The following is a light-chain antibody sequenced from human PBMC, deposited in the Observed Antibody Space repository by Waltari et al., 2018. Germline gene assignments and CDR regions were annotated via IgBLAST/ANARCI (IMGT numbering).Light chain of an antibody. CDR1: QSVLSSTNRNNY. CDR3: QQYYTTPCT. CDR2: WAS. V-gene: IGKV4-1*01. Sequence: DIVLTQSPDSLALSLGERATISCRASQSVLSSTNRNNYLAWYQHRPGQTPKLPFYWASTRVSGVPDRFDGSGSGTDFTLTISSLQAEYLAVYYCQQYYTTPCTFGQGTRLEIK. J-gene: IGKJ2*02.